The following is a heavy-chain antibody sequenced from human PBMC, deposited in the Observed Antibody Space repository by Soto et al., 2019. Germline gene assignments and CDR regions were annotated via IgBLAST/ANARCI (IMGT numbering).Heavy chain of an antibody. CDR1: GFTFSNYG. J-gene: IGHJ4*02. CDR3: AKDSPVSGNYQDLDY. Sequence: GGSLRLSCAASGFTFSNYGIHWVRQAPGKGLEWVAVISHDGNKEYYADSVKGRFTVSRDNSKKTLFLQMNSLRVEDTAVYYCAKDSPVSGNYQDLDYWGQGTLVTVSS. CDR2: ISHDGNKE. V-gene: IGHV3-30*18. D-gene: IGHD1-26*01.